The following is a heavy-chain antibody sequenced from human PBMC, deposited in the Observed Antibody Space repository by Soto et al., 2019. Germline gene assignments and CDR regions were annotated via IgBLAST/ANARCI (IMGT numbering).Heavy chain of an antibody. V-gene: IGHV3-23*01. CDR3: AKRLVGGHDYGDYGAFDI. CDR2: ISGSGGST. J-gene: IGHJ3*02. D-gene: IGHD4-17*01. Sequence: GGSLRLSCAASGFTFSSYAMSWVRQAPGKGLEWVSAISGSGGSTYYADSVKGRFTISRDNSKNTLYLQMNSLGAEDTAVYYCAKRLVGGHDYGDYGAFDIWGQGTMVTVSS. CDR1: GFTFSSYA.